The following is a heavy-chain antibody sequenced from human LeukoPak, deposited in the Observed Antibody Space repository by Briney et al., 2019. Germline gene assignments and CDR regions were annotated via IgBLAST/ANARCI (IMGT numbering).Heavy chain of an antibody. Sequence: SETLSLTCAVYGGSLSGYYWSWIRQPPGKGLEWIGYIYYSGSSNYNPSLKSRVTISVDTSKNQISLKLSSVTAADTAVYYCARANRYDLYFDYWGQGTLVTVSS. CDR3: ARANRYDLYFDY. CDR2: IYYSGSS. J-gene: IGHJ4*02. CDR1: GGSLSGYY. D-gene: IGHD5-12*01. V-gene: IGHV4-59*01.